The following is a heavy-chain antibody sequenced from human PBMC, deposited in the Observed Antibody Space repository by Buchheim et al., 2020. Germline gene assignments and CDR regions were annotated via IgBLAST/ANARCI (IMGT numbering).Heavy chain of an antibody. V-gene: IGHV1-46*03. CDR2: MDPGGGST. D-gene: IGHD1-26*01. CDR3: ARGADSATFYPPDY. CDR1: GNTFSSHH. Sequence: QVHLVQSGAEVKKPGASVRVSCKASGNTFSSHHVHWVRQAPGQGLEWLGIMDPGGGSTINAQNFQGRVTMTRDKSTSTVYMELSSLTSDDTAVYFCARGADSATFYPPDYWGQGTL. J-gene: IGHJ4*02.